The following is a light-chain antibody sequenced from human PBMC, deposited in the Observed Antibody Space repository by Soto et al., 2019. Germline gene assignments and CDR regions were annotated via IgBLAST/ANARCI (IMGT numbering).Light chain of an antibody. CDR2: DAI. V-gene: IGKV1-5*01. CDR3: QHYDSYRWT. Sequence: DVQMTQFPSTMSASVGDRITITCRASQNTRNWVAWYQQKPGKAPKLLIYDAIKLFSGVPNRFSGSGSGTEFTLTISSLQPDDYGTFFCQHYDSYRWTFGQGTKVDIK. J-gene: IGKJ1*01. CDR1: QNTRNW.